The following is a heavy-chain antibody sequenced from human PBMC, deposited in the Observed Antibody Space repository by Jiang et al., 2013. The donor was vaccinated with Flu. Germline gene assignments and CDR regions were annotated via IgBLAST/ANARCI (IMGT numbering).Heavy chain of an antibody. D-gene: IGHD2-2*01. CDR3: ARAREKDCSSTSCYGWFDP. CDR2: IYYSGST. CDR1: GGSISSYY. J-gene: IGHJ5*02. V-gene: IGHV4-59*01. Sequence: ETLSLTCTVSGGSISSYYWSWIRQPPGKGLEWIGYIYYSGSTNYNPSLKSRVTISVDTSKNQFSLKLSSVTAADTAVYYCARAREKDCSSTSCYGWFDPWGQGTLVTVSS.